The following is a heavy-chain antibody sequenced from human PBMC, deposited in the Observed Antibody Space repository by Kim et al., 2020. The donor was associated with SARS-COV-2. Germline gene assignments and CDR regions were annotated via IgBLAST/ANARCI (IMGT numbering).Heavy chain of an antibody. CDR3: ARGGGATTRVRPIDD. V-gene: IGHV4-39*02. J-gene: IGHJ4*01. CDR1: GGSISSSSDY. CDR2: MYYSGST. Sequence: SETLSLTCTVSGGSISSSSDYWGWIRQPPGKGLEWIGIMYYSGSTNYNPSLKSRVTISVDTSKNHFSLKLSSVTAADSAVDYCARGGGATTRVRPIDDWG. D-gene: IGHD3-16*01.